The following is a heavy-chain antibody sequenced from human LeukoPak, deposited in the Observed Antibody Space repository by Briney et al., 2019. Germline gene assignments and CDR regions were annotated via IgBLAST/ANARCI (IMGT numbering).Heavy chain of an antibody. CDR3: AKFFQLLYYYGMDV. Sequence: GGSLRLSCAASGFTFSSDAMSWVRQAPGKGLEWVSAISGSAGSKYYAESTKDRFTISRDSSKNTLYLQMNSLRAEDTAVYYCAKFFQLLYYYGMDVWGQGTTVTVSS. V-gene: IGHV3-23*01. J-gene: IGHJ6*02. CDR2: ISGSAGSK. CDR1: GFTFSSDA. D-gene: IGHD2-2*01.